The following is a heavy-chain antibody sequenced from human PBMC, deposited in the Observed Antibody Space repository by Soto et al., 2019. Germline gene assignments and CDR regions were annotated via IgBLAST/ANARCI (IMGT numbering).Heavy chain of an antibody. Sequence: GGSLRLSCAASEFTFANAWISWVRQAPGKVLEWVGRIKSKADGGTTDYAAPVKGRFTISRDESQNTLYLQMNSLKTEDTAVYYCTSLYYGHWGQGTLVTVSS. CDR2: IKSKADGGTT. CDR1: EFTFANAW. J-gene: IGHJ4*02. D-gene: IGHD4-17*01. CDR3: TSLYYGH. V-gene: IGHV3-15*01.